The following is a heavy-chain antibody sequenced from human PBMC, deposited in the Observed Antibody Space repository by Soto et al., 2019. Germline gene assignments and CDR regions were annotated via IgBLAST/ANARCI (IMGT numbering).Heavy chain of an antibody. J-gene: IGHJ4*02. CDR3: ARSCSSPSCYAH. D-gene: IGHD2-2*01. CDR1: GFTFSGYS. CDR2: ISSSSSSI. Sequence: GGSLRLSCAASGFTFSGYSMNWVRQAPGKGLEWVSSISSSSSSIYYADSVKGQFTISRDNAKNSLYLQMNSLRAEDTAVYYCARSCSSPSCYAHWGQGTLVTVSS. V-gene: IGHV3-21*04.